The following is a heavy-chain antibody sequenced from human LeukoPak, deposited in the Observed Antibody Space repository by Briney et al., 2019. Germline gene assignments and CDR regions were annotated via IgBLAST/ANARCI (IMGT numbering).Heavy chain of an antibody. CDR1: GFSFSSYA. CDR2: ISYDGSNK. Sequence: GRSLRLSCAASGFSFSSYAMHWVRQAPGKGLEWVAVISYDGSNKYYADSVKGRFTISRDNSKNTLYLQMNSLRAEDTAVYYCARDLEYYYGSGMADAFDIWGQGTMVTVSS. V-gene: IGHV3-30-3*01. CDR3: ARDLEYYYGSGMADAFDI. D-gene: IGHD3-10*01. J-gene: IGHJ3*02.